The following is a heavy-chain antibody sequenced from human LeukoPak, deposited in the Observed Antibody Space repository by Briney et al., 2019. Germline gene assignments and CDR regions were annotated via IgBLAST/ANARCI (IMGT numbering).Heavy chain of an antibody. Sequence: GGSLRLSCAASGFMFSTPGMHWVRQAPGKGLEWVAFIRYDGSNEYYADSVKGRFTISRDTSTNTVYLQMNSLRAEDTAIYYCAKGWQLDNWGQGTLVTVSS. CDR2: IRYDGSNE. CDR3: AKGWQLDN. CDR1: GFMFSTPG. V-gene: IGHV3-30*02. J-gene: IGHJ4*02. D-gene: IGHD4-23*01.